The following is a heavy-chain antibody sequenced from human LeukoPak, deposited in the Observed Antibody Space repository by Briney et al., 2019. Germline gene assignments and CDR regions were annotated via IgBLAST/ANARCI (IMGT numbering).Heavy chain of an antibody. CDR1: GXTFSDYS. J-gene: IGHJ4*02. V-gene: IGHV3-64D*06. Sequence: GGSLRLSCSASGXTFSDYSMHWVRQAPGKGLEYVSAIRSNGGGTNYADSVKGRFTISRDNSKNTLYLQMSSLRVEDTAVYYCVRLGGNDSDYWGQGTLVTVSS. CDR3: VRLGGNDSDY. CDR2: IRSNGGGT. D-gene: IGHD1-26*01.